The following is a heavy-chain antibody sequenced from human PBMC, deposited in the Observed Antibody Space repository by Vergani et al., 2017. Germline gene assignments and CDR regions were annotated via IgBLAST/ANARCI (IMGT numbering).Heavy chain of an antibody. CDR2: IYSGGST. CDR1: GFPVSSNY. Sequence: EVQLVETGGGLIQPGGSLRLSCAASGFPVSSNYMSWVRHAPGKGLEWVSIIYSGGSTYYADSVKGRFTISRDNSKNTLYLQMNSLRAEDTAVYYCARVPINDFLFDYWGQGTLVTVSS. V-gene: IGHV3-53*02. J-gene: IGHJ4*02. CDR3: ARVPINDFLFDY. D-gene: IGHD2-2*01.